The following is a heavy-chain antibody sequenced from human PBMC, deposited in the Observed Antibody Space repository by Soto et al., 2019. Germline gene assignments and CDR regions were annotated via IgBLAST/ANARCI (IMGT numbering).Heavy chain of an antibody. V-gene: IGHV3-74*01. CDR2: ISSEGSST. J-gene: IGHJ6*02. CDR3: ARVPEYSYSFDHYGMDV. D-gene: IGHD5-18*01. Sequence: QLGGSLRLSCGASGFTFSSYWMHWVRQAPGEGLVWVSRISSEGSSTNYADSVKGRFTISRDNAKNTLYLQMNSLRAEDTAVYYCARVPEYSYSFDHYGMDVWGQGTTVTVSS. CDR1: GFTFSSYW.